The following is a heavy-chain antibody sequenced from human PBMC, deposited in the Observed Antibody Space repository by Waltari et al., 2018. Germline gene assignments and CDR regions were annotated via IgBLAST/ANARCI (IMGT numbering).Heavy chain of an antibody. D-gene: IGHD6-19*01. CDR2: INSNGGNT. CDR3: VKEYCSRSGCRFDS. CDR1: GFIFSSYA. J-gene: IGHJ4*02. V-gene: IGHV3-64D*08. Sequence: EVQLVESGGGLVQPGGSLRLSCSASGFIFSSYAMHWVRQAPGKGLKYVSTINSNGGNTYHADSVKGRFSISRDNSKNTLYLQMSSLRPEDTAVYYCVKEYCSRSGCRFDSWGQGTLVTVSS.